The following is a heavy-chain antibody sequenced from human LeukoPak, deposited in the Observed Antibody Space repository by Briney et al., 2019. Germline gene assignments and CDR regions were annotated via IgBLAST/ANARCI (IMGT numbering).Heavy chain of an antibody. Sequence: SVKVSCKASGGTFSSYDISWVRQAPGQGLEWMGGIIPIFGTANYAQKFQGRVTITADESTSTAYMELSSLRSEDTAVYYCARPRDYYDSSGYYLPENWGQGTLVTVSS. D-gene: IGHD3-22*01. J-gene: IGHJ4*02. CDR1: GGTFSSYD. V-gene: IGHV1-69*13. CDR3: ARPRDYYDSSGYYLPEN. CDR2: IIPIFGTA.